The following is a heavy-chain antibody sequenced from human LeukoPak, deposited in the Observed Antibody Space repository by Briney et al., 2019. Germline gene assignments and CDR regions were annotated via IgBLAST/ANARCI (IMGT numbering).Heavy chain of an antibody. D-gene: IGHD4-17*01. V-gene: IGHV3-21*01. CDR2: ISSSSSYI. CDR3: ARGSGGDYLPSAFDI. Sequence: GGSLRLSCAASGFTFSSYAMSWVRQAPGKGLEWVSSISSSSSYIYYADSVKGRFTISRDNAKNSLYLQMNSLRAEDTAVYYCARGSGGDYLPSAFDIWGQGTMVTVSS. CDR1: GFTFSSYA. J-gene: IGHJ3*02.